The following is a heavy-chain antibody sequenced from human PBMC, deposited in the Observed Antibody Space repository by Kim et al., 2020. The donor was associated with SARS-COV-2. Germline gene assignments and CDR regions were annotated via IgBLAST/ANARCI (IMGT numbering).Heavy chain of an antibody. D-gene: IGHD3-3*01. J-gene: IGHJ4*02. CDR2: IGTSSSDT. CDR1: GFTFSRFG. Sequence: GGSLRLSCAASGFTFSRFGMNWVRQAPGKGLEWVSYIGTSSSDTHYVDSVKGRFTISRDNAKNSLYLQVNSLRDEDTAMYYCARDWRAFDYWGLGTLVIVSS. V-gene: IGHV3-48*02. CDR3: ARDWRAFDY.